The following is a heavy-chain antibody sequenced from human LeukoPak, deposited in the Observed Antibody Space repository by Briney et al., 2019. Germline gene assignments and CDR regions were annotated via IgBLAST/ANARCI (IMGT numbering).Heavy chain of an antibody. V-gene: IGHV3-30*02. J-gene: IGHJ3*02. D-gene: IGHD2-21*02. CDR1: GFTFSSYG. CDR2: IRYDGSNK. CDR3: ARETLGVTVFHI. Sequence: PGGSLRLSCAASGFTFSSYGMHWVRQAPGKGLEWVAFIRYDGSNKYYADSVKGRFTISRDNSKNTLYLQMNSLRAEDTAVYYCARETLGVTVFHIWGQGTMVTVSS.